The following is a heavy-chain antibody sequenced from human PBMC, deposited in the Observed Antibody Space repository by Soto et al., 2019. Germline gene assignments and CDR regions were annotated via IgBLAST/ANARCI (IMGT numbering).Heavy chain of an antibody. CDR3: AGGAPADYFDY. J-gene: IGHJ4*02. CDR2: IYSSGST. V-gene: IGHV4-4*07. D-gene: IGHD2-2*01. CDR1: SGPISTYY. Sequence: SETLSLTCTVSSGPISTYYWSWIRQPAGRGLEWIGRIYSSGSTLYNPSLKSRVTMSVDTSKNQFSLNLSSVTAADTAVYCCAGGAPADYFDYWGQGTLVTVSS.